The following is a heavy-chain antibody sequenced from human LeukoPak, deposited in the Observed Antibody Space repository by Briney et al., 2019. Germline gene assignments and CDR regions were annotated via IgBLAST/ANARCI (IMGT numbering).Heavy chain of an antibody. Sequence: LGGSLRLSCAASGFTFSSYGMHWVRQAPGKGLEWVAFIRYDGSNKYYADSVKGRFTISGDNSKNTLYLQMNSLRAEDTAVYYCAKDSSGDYDGENDYWGQGTLVTVSS. D-gene: IGHD2-21*02. J-gene: IGHJ4*02. CDR1: GFTFSSYG. CDR3: AKDSSGDYDGENDY. CDR2: IRYDGSNK. V-gene: IGHV3-30*02.